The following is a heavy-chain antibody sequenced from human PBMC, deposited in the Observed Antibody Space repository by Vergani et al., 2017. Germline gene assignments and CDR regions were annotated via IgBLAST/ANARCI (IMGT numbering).Heavy chain of an antibody. CDR3: ARARTFRFGVVWGNWFDP. J-gene: IGHJ5*02. Sequence: EVELVESGGGLVQPGGSLRLSCAASGFTFNEYWMHWARQAPGKGLVWVPGMNGDGDTISYADSVKGRFTISRENAKNTLFLQMNRLRGEDTAVYYCARARTFRFGVVWGNWFDPWGQGTLVTVSS. V-gene: IGHV3-74*01. D-gene: IGHD3-3*01. CDR2: MNGDGDTI. CDR1: GFTFNEYW.